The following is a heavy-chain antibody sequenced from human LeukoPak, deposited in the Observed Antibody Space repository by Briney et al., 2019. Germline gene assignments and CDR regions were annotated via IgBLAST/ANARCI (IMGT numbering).Heavy chain of an antibody. J-gene: IGHJ4*02. D-gene: IGHD5-18*01. CDR2: INSDGSST. CDR1: GFTFSSYW. CDR3: ARAQYSYGHYYFDY. V-gene: IGHV3-74*01. Sequence: QPGGSLRLSCAASGFTFSSYWMHWVRHAPGKGLVWVSRINSDGSSTSYADSVKGRFTISRDNAKNTLYLQMNSLRAEDTAVYYCARAQYSYGHYYFDYRGQGTLVTVSS.